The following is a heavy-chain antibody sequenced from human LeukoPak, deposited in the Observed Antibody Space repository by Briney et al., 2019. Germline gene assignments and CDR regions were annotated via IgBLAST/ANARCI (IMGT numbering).Heavy chain of an antibody. J-gene: IGHJ4*02. D-gene: IGHD6-13*01. CDR3: ARLGRSSWAFDY. V-gene: IGHV4-61*02. CDR2: IYTSGST. CDR1: GGSISSGSYY. Sequence: SETLSLTCTVSGGSISSGSYYWSWIRQPAGKVLEWIGRIYTSGSTNYNPSLKSRVTISVDTSKNQFSLKLSSVTAADTAVYYCARLGRSSWAFDYWGQGTLVTVSS.